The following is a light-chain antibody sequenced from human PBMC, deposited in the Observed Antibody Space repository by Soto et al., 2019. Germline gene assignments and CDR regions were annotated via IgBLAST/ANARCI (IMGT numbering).Light chain of an antibody. CDR2: GAS. CDR1: QSVSSN. J-gene: IGKJ2*01. Sequence: EIVMTQSPATLSVSPGESVTLSCRASQSVSSNLAWYQQKPGQAPRLLIYGASTRATGIPARFSGSGSGTDFTLAISSLQSEDFSFYYCQQYYSSYTFGQGTNLEIK. CDR3: QQYYSSYT. V-gene: IGKV3-15*01.